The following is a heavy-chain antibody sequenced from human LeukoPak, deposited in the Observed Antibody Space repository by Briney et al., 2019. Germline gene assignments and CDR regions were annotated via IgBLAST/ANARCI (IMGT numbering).Heavy chain of an antibody. V-gene: IGHV4-30-2*01. CDR1: GGSLNRGGYS. Sequence: SETLSLTCAVSGGSLNRGGYSWSWIRQPPGKGLEWIGYIYHSGSTYYNPSLESRVTISLDRSKNRFSLKLTSVTAADTAVYYCARGAHYNILTAYFDYWGQGTLVTVSS. J-gene: IGHJ4*02. CDR3: ARGAHYNILTAYFDY. D-gene: IGHD3-9*01. CDR2: IYHSGST.